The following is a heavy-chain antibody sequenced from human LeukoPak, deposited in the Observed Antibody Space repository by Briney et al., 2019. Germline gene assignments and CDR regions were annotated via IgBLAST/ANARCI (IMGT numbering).Heavy chain of an antibody. CDR2: IYYTGNT. J-gene: IGHJ4*02. D-gene: IGHD3-22*01. V-gene: IGHV4-39*07. CDR3: ARRGPNYDSSGYYYFDY. Sequence: SETLSLTCTVSGGSISSSSYYWGWIRQPPGKGLGWIGSIYYTGNTYYNPSLKSRVTISVDTSKNQFSLKLSSVTAADTAVYYCARRGPNYDSSGYYYFDYWGQGTLVTVSS. CDR1: GGSISSSSYY.